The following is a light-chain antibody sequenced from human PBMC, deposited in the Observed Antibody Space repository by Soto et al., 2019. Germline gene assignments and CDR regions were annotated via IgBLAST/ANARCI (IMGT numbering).Light chain of an antibody. CDR1: QSISNN. Sequence: DIQMTQSPSSLSASLGDRVTISCRASQSISNNLNWYQQKPGKAPTLLIQAASTLQPGLPSRFSGTGSGTDFTLTISGLQPEDLATYFCQQGYNSFIYTFGPGTK. CDR3: QQGYNSFIYT. J-gene: IGKJ2*01. V-gene: IGKV1-39*01. CDR2: AAS.